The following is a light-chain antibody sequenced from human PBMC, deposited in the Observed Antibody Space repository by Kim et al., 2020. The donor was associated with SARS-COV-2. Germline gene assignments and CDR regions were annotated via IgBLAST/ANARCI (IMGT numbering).Light chain of an antibody. CDR2: AVS. J-gene: IGLJ3*02. CDR1: RSDVGGYNY. V-gene: IGLV2-14*04. CDR3: TSYTSSITWV. Sequence: GQSITLSCPGTRSDVGGYNYFSWYQQHPGKAPNLMLYAVSKRPSGVSNRFSGSKSGNTASLTISGLQAEDEADYYCTSYTSSITWVFGGGTQLTVL.